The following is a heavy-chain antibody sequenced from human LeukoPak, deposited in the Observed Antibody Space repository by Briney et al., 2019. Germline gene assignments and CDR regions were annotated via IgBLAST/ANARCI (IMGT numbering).Heavy chain of an antibody. CDR1: GGSISSYY. CDR3: ARDFSYYDFWSGYYNAGSNWFDP. Sequence: PSETLSLTCTVSGGSISSYYWSWIRQPAGKGLEWIGRIYTSGSTDYNPSLKSRVTMSVDTSKNQFSLKLSSVTAADTAVYYCARDFSYYDFWSGYYNAGSNWFDPWGQGTLVTVSS. J-gene: IGHJ5*02. CDR2: IYTSGST. D-gene: IGHD3-3*01. V-gene: IGHV4-4*07.